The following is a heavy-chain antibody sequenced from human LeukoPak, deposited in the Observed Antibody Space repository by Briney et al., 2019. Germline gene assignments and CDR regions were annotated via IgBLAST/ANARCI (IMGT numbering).Heavy chain of an antibody. CDR3: ARAIRIVGATRFDY. D-gene: IGHD1-26*01. J-gene: IGHJ4*02. CDR2: IYYSGST. Sequence: SETLSLTCTVSGGSISSGGYYWSWIRQHPGKGLERIGYIYYSGSTYYNPSLKSRATISVDTSKNQFSLKLSSVIAADTAVYYCARAIRIVGATRFDYWGQGTLVTVSS. CDR1: GGSISSGGYY. V-gene: IGHV4-31*03.